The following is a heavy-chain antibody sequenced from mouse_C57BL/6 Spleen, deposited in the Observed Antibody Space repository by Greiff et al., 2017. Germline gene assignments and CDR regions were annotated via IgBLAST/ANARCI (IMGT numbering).Heavy chain of an antibody. D-gene: IGHD1-1*01. J-gene: IGHJ4*01. Sequence: DVKLVASGGGLVQPKGSLKLSCAASGFTFNTYAMHWVRQAPGKGLEWVARIRSKSSNYATYYADSVKDRFTISRDDSQSMLYLQMNNLKTEDTAMYYCVRDAYYGSSYNYAMDYWGQGTSVTVSS. CDR3: VRDAYYGSSYNYAMDY. CDR1: GFTFNTYA. V-gene: IGHV10-3*01. CDR2: IRSKSSNYAT.